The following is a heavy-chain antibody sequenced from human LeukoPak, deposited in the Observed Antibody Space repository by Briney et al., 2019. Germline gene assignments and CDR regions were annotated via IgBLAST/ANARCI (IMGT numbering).Heavy chain of an antibody. CDR2: IHYTGST. Sequence: SETLSLTCTVSGGTISSYYWSWIRQSPGKGLECIGYIHYTGSTNYNPSLKSRVTISVETSKNQFSLKLKSVTAADTAVYYCARGGYYGSGNDFRFDPWGQGTLVTVSS. D-gene: IGHD3-10*01. V-gene: IGHV4-59*01. CDR1: GGTISSYY. J-gene: IGHJ5*02. CDR3: ARGGYYGSGNDFRFDP.